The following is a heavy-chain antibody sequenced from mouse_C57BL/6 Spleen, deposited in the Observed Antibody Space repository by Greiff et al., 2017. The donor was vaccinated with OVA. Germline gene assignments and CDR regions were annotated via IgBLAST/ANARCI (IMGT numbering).Heavy chain of an antibody. CDR3: TRRNEGY. Sequence: QVQLQQSGAELVRPGASVTLSCKASGYTFTDYEMPWVKQTPVHGLEWIGAIDPETGGTAYNQKFKGKAILTADKSSSTAYMERRSLTSEDSAVYYCTRRNEGYWGQGTTLTVAS. CDR1: GYTFTDYE. V-gene: IGHV1-15*01. CDR2: IDPETGGT. J-gene: IGHJ2*01.